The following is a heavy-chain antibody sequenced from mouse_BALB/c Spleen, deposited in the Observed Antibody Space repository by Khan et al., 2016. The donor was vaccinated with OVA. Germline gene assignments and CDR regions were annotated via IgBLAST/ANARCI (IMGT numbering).Heavy chain of an antibody. J-gene: IGHJ4*01. CDR1: GFSLTGYG. CDR3: ARGTDDYALYAMDY. V-gene: IGHV2-6-7*01. CDR2: IWGDGST. D-gene: IGHD2-4*01. Sequence: QVQLKESGPGLVAPSQSLSITCTVSGFSLTGYGVNWVRQPPGKGLEWLGMIWGDGSTDYNSALKSRLSISKDNSTSQVFLKMNNLETDNTARYYCARGTDDYALYAMDYWGQGTSVTVSS.